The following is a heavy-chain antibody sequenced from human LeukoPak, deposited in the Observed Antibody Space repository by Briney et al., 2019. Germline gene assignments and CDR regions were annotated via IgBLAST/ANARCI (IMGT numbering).Heavy chain of an antibody. D-gene: IGHD1-1*01. V-gene: IGHV1-69*13. CDR2: IIPIFGTA. CDR1: GGTFSSYA. J-gene: IGHJ4*02. Sequence: GAAVKVSCKASGGTFSSYAISWVRQAPGQGLEWMGGIIPIFGTANYAQKFQGRVTITAYESTSTAYMEVSSLRFEDTAVYDCARCLGWNDFDYWGQGTLATVSS. CDR3: ARCLGWNDFDY.